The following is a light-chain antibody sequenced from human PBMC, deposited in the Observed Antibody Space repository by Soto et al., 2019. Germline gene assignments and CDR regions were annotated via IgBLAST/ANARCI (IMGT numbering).Light chain of an antibody. J-gene: IGKJ2*01. CDR3: QQSYSTLHT. Sequence: DIQMTQSPSSLSASVGDRVTITCRASQSISSDLNWYQQKPGKAPKLLIYAASSWQSGVPSRFSSRGSGTDFTLTISSLQPEDCATYYCQQSYSTLHTFGQGTKQEI. CDR2: AAS. V-gene: IGKV1-39*01. CDR1: QSISSD.